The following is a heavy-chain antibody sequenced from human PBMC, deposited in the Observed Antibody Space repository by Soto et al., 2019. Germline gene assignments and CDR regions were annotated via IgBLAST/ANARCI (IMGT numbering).Heavy chain of an antibody. CDR2: IYWDDDK. CDR1: GFSLSTSGVG. V-gene: IGHV2-5*02. Sequence: QIPLKESGPTLVKPTETLTLTCTFSGFSLSTSGVGVGWIRQPPGKALQRLALIYWDDDKHYSPSLKSRLTITKDTSKNQVVLTMTNIDPVDTATYFCAHTRIATTGDYFDDWGQGALVTVSS. CDR3: AHTRIATTGDYFDD. D-gene: IGHD1-1*01. J-gene: IGHJ4*02.